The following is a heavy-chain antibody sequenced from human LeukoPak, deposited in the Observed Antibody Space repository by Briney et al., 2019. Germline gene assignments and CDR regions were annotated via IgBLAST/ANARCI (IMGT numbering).Heavy chain of an antibody. V-gene: IGHV4-39*01. D-gene: IGHD2-21*01. CDR2: ISYGGST. J-gene: IGHJ4*02. CDR1: GGSTSSNSNY. CDR3: ARQALWFFDH. Sequence: NASETLSLTRTVSGGSTSSNSNYWAWIRQPPGRGLEWIGSISYGGSTYYSPSLESRVTISVDTSKNQFSLRLSSVTAADTAVYYCARQALWFFDHWGQGTLVTVSS.